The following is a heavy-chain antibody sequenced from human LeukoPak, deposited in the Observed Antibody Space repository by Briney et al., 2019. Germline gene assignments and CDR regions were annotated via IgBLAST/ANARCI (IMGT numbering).Heavy chain of an antibody. CDR2: ISSSGSTI. Sequence: GGSLRLSCAASGFTFSSYEMNWVRQAPGKGLEWVSYISSSGSTIYYADSVKGRFTISRDNAKNTVYLQMNSLRVEDTAVYYCARDSSDFDLWGRGTLVTVSS. CDR3: ARDSSDFDL. CDR1: GFTFSSYE. J-gene: IGHJ2*01. V-gene: IGHV3-48*03.